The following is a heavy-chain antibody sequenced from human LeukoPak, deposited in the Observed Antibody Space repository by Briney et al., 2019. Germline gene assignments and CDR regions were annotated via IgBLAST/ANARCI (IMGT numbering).Heavy chain of an antibody. V-gene: IGHV4-59*01. J-gene: IGHJ5*02. Sequence: PSETLSLTCTVSGGSISSCYWSWIRQPPGKGLEWIGYIYYSGGTNYNPSLKSRVTISVDTSKNQFSLKLSSVTAADTAVYYCARVGSSSWYNWFDPWGQGTLVTVSS. CDR2: IYYSGGT. D-gene: IGHD6-13*01. CDR3: ARVGSSSWYNWFDP. CDR1: GGSISSCY.